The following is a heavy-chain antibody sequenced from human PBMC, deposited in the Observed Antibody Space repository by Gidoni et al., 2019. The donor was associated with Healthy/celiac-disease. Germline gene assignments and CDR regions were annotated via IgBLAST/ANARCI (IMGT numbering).Heavy chain of an antibody. Sequence: HVQLVQSGAVVKKPGSSVKVSCKASGGTFSSYIISWVRQAPGQGLGWMGRISSILGIANYAQKFQGRVTITADKSTSTAYMELSSLRSEDTAVYYCARDRIVATKGGYYDGMDVWGQGTTVTVSS. CDR1: GGTFSSYI. CDR2: ISSILGIA. CDR3: ARDRIVATKGGYYDGMDV. D-gene: IGHD5-12*01. J-gene: IGHJ6*02. V-gene: IGHV1-69*02.